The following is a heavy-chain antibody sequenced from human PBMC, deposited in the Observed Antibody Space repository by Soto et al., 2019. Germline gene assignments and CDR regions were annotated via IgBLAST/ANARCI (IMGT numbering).Heavy chain of an antibody. J-gene: IGHJ5*02. V-gene: IGHV1-69*04. CDR1: GGTFSSYT. CDR3: ARDNIFYGSGSLNWFDP. CDR2: IIPILGIA. D-gene: IGHD3-10*01. Sequence: ASVKVSCKASGGTFSSYTISWVRQAPGQGLEWMGRIIPILGIANYAQKFQGRVTITADKSTSTAYMELSSLRSEDTAVYYCARDNIFYGSGSLNWFDPWGQGTLVTVSS.